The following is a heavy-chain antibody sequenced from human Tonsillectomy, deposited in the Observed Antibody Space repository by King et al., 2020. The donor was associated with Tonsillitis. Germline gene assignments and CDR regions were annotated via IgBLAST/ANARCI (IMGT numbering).Heavy chain of an antibody. CDR1: GGSFSGYY. Sequence: VQLQQWGAGLLKPSETLSLTCAVYGGSFSGYYWSWIRQPPGKGLEWIGEINHSGSTNYNPSLKSRVTISVDTSMNQFSLKLSSVTAADTAVYYCARFVVVVAATPYAFDIWGQGTMVTVSS. J-gene: IGHJ3*02. V-gene: IGHV4-34*01. CDR2: INHSGST. D-gene: IGHD2-15*01. CDR3: ARFVVVVAATPYAFDI.